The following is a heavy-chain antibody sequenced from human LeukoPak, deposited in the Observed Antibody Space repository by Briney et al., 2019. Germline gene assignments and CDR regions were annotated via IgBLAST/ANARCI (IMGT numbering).Heavy chain of an antibody. Sequence: ASVKVSCKASGYTFTSYGISWVRQAPGQGLEWMGWISAYNGNTNYAQKLQGRVTMTTDTSTSTAYMELRSLRSDDTAVYYCARAPTPVIRFGELLPSYYYMDVWGKGTTVTISS. CDR2: ISAYNGNT. D-gene: IGHD3-10*01. V-gene: IGHV1-18*01. CDR3: ARAPTPVIRFGELLPSYYYMDV. J-gene: IGHJ6*03. CDR1: GYTFTSYG.